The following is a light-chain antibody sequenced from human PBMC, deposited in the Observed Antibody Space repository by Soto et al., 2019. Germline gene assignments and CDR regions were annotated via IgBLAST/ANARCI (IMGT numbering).Light chain of an antibody. V-gene: IGKV3-20*01. CDR1: QSIRSPF. Sequence: EIVLTQSPATLSLSPGERATLSSRASQSIRSPFLAWYQQKPGQAPRLFIHGASSRATGIPDRFSGSGSGTDFTLTISRLEPEDFAVYYCGSDEWTFGQGTKVE. CDR3: GSDEWT. J-gene: IGKJ1*01. CDR2: GAS.